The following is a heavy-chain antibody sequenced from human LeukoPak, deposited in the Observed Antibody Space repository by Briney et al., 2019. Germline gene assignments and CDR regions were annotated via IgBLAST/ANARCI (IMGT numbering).Heavy chain of an antibody. D-gene: IGHD5-12*01. CDR1: GGSFSGYY. V-gene: IGHV4-34*01. Sequence: SETLSLTCAVYGGSFSGYYWSWIRQPPGKGLEWIGEINHSGSTNYNPSLKSRVTISVDTSKNQFSLKLSSVTAADTAVYCCARISGYGPLDYWGQGTLVTVSS. CDR3: ARISGYGPLDY. CDR2: INHSGST. J-gene: IGHJ4*02.